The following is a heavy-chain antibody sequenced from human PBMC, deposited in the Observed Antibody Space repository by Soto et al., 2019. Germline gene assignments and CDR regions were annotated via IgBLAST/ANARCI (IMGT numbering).Heavy chain of an antibody. D-gene: IGHD6-25*01. CDR3: AKFFVETGSNSGWPWSFHY. CDR1: GFTFSNYA. CDR2: MSGSGGTT. Sequence: EVQLLESGGGLVQPGRSLRLSCAASGFTFSNYAMSWVRQAPGQGLDWVSAMSGSGGTTYYADSVKGRFTISRDNSKNTLFLQMNSLRDEDAAVYYCAKFFVETGSNSGWPWSFHYWGQGTLVTVSS. J-gene: IGHJ4*02. V-gene: IGHV3-23*01.